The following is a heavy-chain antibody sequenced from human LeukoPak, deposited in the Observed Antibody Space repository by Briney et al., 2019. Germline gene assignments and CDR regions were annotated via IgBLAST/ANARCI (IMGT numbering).Heavy chain of an antibody. Sequence: GVSLRLSCSASGFTFSSYARHWVRQAPGKGLEYVSAINCSGCNTYYADYVKGIFTISRNNSKNTLYLQMSSLRAEDTAVYYCVKGGIAYYYDSSGYYYFDYWGQGTLVTVAS. CDR1: GFTFSSYA. CDR2: INCSGCNT. V-gene: IGHV3-64D*06. J-gene: IGHJ4*02. CDR3: VKGGIAYYYDSSGYYYFDY. D-gene: IGHD3-22*01.